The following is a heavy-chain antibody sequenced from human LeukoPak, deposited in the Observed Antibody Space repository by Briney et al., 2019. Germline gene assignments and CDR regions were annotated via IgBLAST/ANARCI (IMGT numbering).Heavy chain of an antibody. D-gene: IGHD3-10*01. V-gene: IGHV5-51*01. CDR3: ARGSGNYFDY. CDR1: EYSLSNYW. J-gene: IGHJ4*02. Sequence: GESLKISCKGSEYSLSNYWIGWVRQMPGKGLEWMGIIYPGDSDTRYSPSFQGQVTISADKSISTAYLQWSSLKASDTAIYYCARGSGNYFDYWGQGTLATVSS. CDR2: IYPGDSDT.